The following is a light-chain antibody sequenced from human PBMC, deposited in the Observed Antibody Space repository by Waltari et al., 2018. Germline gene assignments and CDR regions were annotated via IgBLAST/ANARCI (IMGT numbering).Light chain of an antibody. J-gene: IGKJ4*01. CDR3: QQYDSLSLIT. V-gene: IGKV1-33*01. Sequence: DIYMTQYPSSLSASVGDRVTITCQATQDITNYLNWYQQKPGKAPKLLIYDASNLETGVPSRFSGSGSGTDFTFTISSLQPEDIATYYCQQYDSLSLITFGGGTKVEIK. CDR2: DAS. CDR1: QDITNY.